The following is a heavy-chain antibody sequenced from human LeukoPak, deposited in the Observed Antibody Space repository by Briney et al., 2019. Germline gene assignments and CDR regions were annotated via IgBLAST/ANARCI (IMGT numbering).Heavy chain of an antibody. Sequence: PGGSLRLSCAASGFTFSSYAMSWVRQAPGKGLEWVSVISGSGGRKYYADSVKGRFIISRDNSKNALYLQMNSLRAEDTAVYYCAKGEAEYEFWSGFYVGVGFDHWGQGTLVTVSS. V-gene: IGHV3-23*01. CDR3: AKGEAEYEFWSGFYVGVGFDH. D-gene: IGHD3-3*01. CDR2: ISGSGGRK. J-gene: IGHJ4*02. CDR1: GFTFSSYA.